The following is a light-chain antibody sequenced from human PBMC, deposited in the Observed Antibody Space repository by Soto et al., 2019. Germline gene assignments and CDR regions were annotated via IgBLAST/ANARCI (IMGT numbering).Light chain of an antibody. J-gene: IGLJ1*01. CDR3: QSYDSTLSARYV. CDR2: ANI. Sequence: QSVLTQPPSVSGAPGQMVTISCTGSSSNIGAGYDVHWYQQRPGAAPKLLISANINRPSGVPDRFSGSKSGTSASLAIIGLQADDEGDYYCQSYDSTLSARYVFGTGTKVTVL. CDR1: SSNIGAGYD. V-gene: IGLV1-40*01.